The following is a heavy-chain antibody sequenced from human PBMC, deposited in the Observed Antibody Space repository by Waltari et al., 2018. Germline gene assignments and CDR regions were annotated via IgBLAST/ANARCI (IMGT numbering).Heavy chain of an antibody. J-gene: IGHJ5*02. D-gene: IGHD6-13*01. Sequence: EVQLLESGGGLVKPGGSLTLSCLGSGFRLSSYAMSLVGQVPGKGLEWFSAVGSPGDRTYNANSVKGRLTISRDNSKNTLYLQMNSVRVEDTAVYYCVKEVWQQVVKMVGWFDPWAREPWSPSPQ. CDR3: VKEVWQQVVKMVGWFDP. CDR2: VGSPGDRT. CDR1: GFRLSSYA. V-gene: IGHV3-23*01.